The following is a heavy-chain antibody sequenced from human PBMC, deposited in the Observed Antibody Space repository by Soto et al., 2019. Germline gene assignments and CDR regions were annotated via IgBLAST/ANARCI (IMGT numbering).Heavy chain of an antibody. CDR3: WRRSMTTVTMLDY. Sequence: SETLSLTCAVYGGSFSGYYWSWIRQPPGKGLEWIGEINHSGSTNYNPSLKSRVTISVTTSKNQFPLTLRSVTAADTGAYYCWRRSMTTVTMLDYWGQGTPVTVSS. CDR1: GGSFSGYY. V-gene: IGHV4-34*01. CDR2: INHSGST. J-gene: IGHJ4*02. D-gene: IGHD4-17*01.